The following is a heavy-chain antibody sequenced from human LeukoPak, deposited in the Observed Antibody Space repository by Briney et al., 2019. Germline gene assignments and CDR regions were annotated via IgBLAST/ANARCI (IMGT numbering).Heavy chain of an antibody. J-gene: IGHJ4*02. CDR1: GFTFSSYG. CDR3: AKRTGVGYVDY. V-gene: IGHV3-33*06. D-gene: IGHD1-14*01. Sequence: GGPLRLSCAASGFTFSSYGMHWVRQAPGKGLEWVAVIWYDGSNKYYADSVKGRFTISRDNSKNTLYLQVNSLRAEDTAVYYCAKRTGVGYVDYWGQGTLVTVSS. CDR2: IWYDGSNK.